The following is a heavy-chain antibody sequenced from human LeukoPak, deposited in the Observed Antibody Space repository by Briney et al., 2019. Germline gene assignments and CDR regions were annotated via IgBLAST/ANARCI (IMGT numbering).Heavy chain of an antibody. D-gene: IGHD4-17*01. V-gene: IGHV3-66*01. CDR1: GFTVSSNY. Sequence: GGSLRLSCAASGFTVSSNYINWVRQAPGKGLEWVSLIYGSTSADYADSVKGRFTISRDTSMNTVYLQTNSLRAEDTAVYYCARLNFGDDYWGQGTLVTVSS. CDR2: IYGSTSA. J-gene: IGHJ4*02. CDR3: ARLNFGDDY.